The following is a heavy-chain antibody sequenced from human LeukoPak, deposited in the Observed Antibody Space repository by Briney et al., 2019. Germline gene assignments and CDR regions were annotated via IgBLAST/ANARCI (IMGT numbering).Heavy chain of an antibody. CDR2: IYPCDSDT. CDR3: ARGRGIVVVVAATNIDY. D-gene: IGHD2-15*01. CDR1: GYSFTSYW. Sequence: PGESLKISCKGSGYSFTSYWIGWVRQMPGKGLEWMGIIYPCDSDTRYSPSFQGQVTISADKSISTAYLQWSSLKASDTAMYYCARGRGIVVVVAATNIDYWGQGTLVTVSS. J-gene: IGHJ4*02. V-gene: IGHV5-51*01.